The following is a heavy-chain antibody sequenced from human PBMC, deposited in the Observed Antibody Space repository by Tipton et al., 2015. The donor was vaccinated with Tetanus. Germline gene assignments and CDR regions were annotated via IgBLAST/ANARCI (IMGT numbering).Heavy chain of an antibody. D-gene: IGHD6-13*01. CDR3: ARDFGSNHNWFDP. V-gene: IGHV4-31*11. J-gene: IGHJ5*02. CDR2: IYHTGAA. Sequence: TLSPTCAVSGGSISSDGAYWTWIRHLPGKGLEWIGYIYHTGAAHYNPSLKSRVTLSVDMSKNQFFLKMISMTAADTAVYFCARDFGSNHNWFDPWGQGTPVTVSS. CDR1: GGSISSDGAY.